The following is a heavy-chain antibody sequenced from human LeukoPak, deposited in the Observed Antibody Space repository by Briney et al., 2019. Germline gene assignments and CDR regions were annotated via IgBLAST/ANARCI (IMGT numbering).Heavy chain of an antibody. CDR1: GFTVSSNY. J-gene: IGHJ3*02. Sequence: GGSLRLSCAASGFTVSSNYMSWVRQAPGKGLEWVSVIYNGGSTYYADSVKGRFTISRDNSKNTLYLQMNSLRAEDTAVYYCARAEAGGAFDIWGQGTMVTVSS. D-gene: IGHD1-26*01. V-gene: IGHV3-66*02. CDR3: ARAEAGGAFDI. CDR2: IYNGGST.